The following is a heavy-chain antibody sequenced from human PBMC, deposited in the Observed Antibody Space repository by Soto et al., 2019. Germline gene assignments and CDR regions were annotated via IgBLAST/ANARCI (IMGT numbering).Heavy chain of an antibody. CDR1: GYTFTGYY. Sequence: QVQLVQSGAEVKKPGASVKVSCEASGYTFTGYYMHWVRQAPGQGLEWMGWINPNSGGTNYAQKFQGWVTMTRDTSISTAYMELSRLRSDDTAVYYCARAHCGGDCYYGVDYWGQGTLVTVSS. D-gene: IGHD2-21*02. CDR2: INPNSGGT. CDR3: ARAHCGGDCYYGVDY. V-gene: IGHV1-2*04. J-gene: IGHJ4*02.